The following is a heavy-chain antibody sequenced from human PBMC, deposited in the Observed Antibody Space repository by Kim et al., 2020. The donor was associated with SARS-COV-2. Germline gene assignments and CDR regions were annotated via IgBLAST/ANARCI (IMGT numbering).Heavy chain of an antibody. CDR1: GLNVSANY. CDR3: ASLGY. Sequence: GGSLRLSCAVSGLNVSANYMSWVRQAPGKGLEWVSVIYSGGSTYYADSVQGRFTISRDISKSTVFLQMNTLRVDDTAVYFCASLGYWGQGTRVTVSS. V-gene: IGHV3-53*01. J-gene: IGHJ4*02. D-gene: IGHD3-16*01. CDR2: IYSGGST.